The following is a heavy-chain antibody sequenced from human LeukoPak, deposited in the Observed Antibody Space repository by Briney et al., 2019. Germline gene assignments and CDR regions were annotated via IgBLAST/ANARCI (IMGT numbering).Heavy chain of an antibody. Sequence: SETLSLTCTVSGGSISSSSYYWGWIRQPPGTGLEWIGSIYYSGSTYYNPSLKSRVTISVDTTKNQFSLKLSSVTAADTAVYYCARGFGGNTGDDAFDIWGQGTMVTVSS. D-gene: IGHD4-23*01. CDR3: ARGFGGNTGDDAFDI. J-gene: IGHJ3*02. CDR1: GGSISSSSYY. V-gene: IGHV4-39*07. CDR2: IYYSGST.